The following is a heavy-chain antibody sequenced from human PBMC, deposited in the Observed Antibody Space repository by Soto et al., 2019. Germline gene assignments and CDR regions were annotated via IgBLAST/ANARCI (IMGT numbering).Heavy chain of an antibody. D-gene: IGHD3-10*01. Sequence: PGGSLRLSCAASGFTFSSYSMNWVRQAPGKGLEWVSSISSSSSYIYYADSVKGRFTISRDNAKNSLYLQMNSLRAEDTAVYYCARREGRLATMLRGVTWYYKDVWGQGTTVTVSS. V-gene: IGHV3-21*01. CDR1: GFTFSSYS. CDR3: ARREGRLATMLRGVTWYYKDV. CDR2: ISSSSSYI. J-gene: IGHJ6*02.